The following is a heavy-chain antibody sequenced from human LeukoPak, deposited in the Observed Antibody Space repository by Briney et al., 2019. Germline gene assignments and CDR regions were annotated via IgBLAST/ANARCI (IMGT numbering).Heavy chain of an antibody. CDR2: ISGSGGST. D-gene: IGHD1-7*01. J-gene: IGHJ3*02. Sequence: GGSLRLSCAASGFTFSSYAMSWVRQAPGKGLEWVSAISGSGGSTYYADSVKGRFTISRDNSKNTLYLQMNSLRAEDTAVYYCAKDAHLRPWYNWNYQGRAFDIWGQGTMVTVSS. CDR3: AKDAHLRPWYNWNYQGRAFDI. CDR1: GFTFSSYA. V-gene: IGHV3-23*01.